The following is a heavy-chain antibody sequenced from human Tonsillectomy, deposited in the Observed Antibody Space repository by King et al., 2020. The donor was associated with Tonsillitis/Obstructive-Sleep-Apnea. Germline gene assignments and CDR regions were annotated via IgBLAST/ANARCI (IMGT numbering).Heavy chain of an antibody. Sequence: QLVQSGGGLVKPGGSLRLSCAASGFTFSNAWMSWVRQAPGKGLEWVGRIKSKTDGGTTDYAAPVKGRFTISRDDSKNTLYLQMNSLKTEDTAVYYCTTERRRLGAAARKLVDYWGQGTLVTVSS. D-gene: IGHD6-13*01. CDR3: TTERRRLGAAARKLVDY. J-gene: IGHJ4*02. CDR1: GFTFSNAW. CDR2: IKSKTDGGTT. V-gene: IGHV3-15*01.